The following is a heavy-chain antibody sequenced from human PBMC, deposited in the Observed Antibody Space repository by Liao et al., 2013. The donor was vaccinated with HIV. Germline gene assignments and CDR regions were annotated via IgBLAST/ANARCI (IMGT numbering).Heavy chain of an antibody. V-gene: IGHV4-4*07. CDR1: GDSISSSY. J-gene: IGHJ3*02. CDR2: VYASGST. CDR3: ARARHGSRGTFDI. D-gene: IGHD3-16*01. Sequence: QVQLQESGPGLVKPSETLSLTCTVSGDSISSSYWNWIRQPAGEGLEWIGRVYASGSTNYNPSLNSRVTMSVDTSKNQFSLNLDSVTAADTAIYYCARARHGSRGTFDIWGQGTMVTVSS.